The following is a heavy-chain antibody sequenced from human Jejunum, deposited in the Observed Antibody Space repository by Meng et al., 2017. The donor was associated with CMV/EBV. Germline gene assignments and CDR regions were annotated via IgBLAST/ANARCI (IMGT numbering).Heavy chain of an antibody. CDR1: SISSYY. J-gene: IGHJ4*02. CDR3: ARVPAELGSSSSWYYLDY. Sequence: SISSYYWTWIRQPPGKGLEWIGYVYYSGSTNYNPSLKSRVTISVDTSKNQFSLKLSSVTAADTAVYYCARVPAELGSSSSWYYLDYWGQGTLVTVSS. V-gene: IGHV4-59*01. CDR2: VYYSGST. D-gene: IGHD6-13*01.